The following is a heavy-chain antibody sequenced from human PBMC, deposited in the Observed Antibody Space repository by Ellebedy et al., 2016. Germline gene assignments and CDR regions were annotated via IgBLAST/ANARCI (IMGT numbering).Heavy chain of an antibody. D-gene: IGHD5-12*01. V-gene: IGHV3-53*01. CDR2: ISSGGDT. J-gene: IGHJ4*02. CDR1: GVIVSTNY. CDR3: ARDLPHNIALHF. Sequence: GESLKISXAASGVIVSTNYMTWVRQAPGRGLEWVSGISSGGDTHYADSVKGRFTISRDESKSTLYLQMNSLRAEDAAVYYCARDLPHNIALHFWGQGTLVTVSS.